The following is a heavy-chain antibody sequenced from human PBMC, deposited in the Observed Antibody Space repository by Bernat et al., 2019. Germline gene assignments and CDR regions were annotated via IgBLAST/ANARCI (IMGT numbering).Heavy chain of an antibody. J-gene: IGHJ5*02. V-gene: IGHV4-39*01. CDR2: IYYSGST. CDR1: GGSISSSSYY. CDR3: ARNYYYGSGSYSP. Sequence: QLQLQESGPGLVKPSETLSLTCTVSGGSISSSSYYWGWIRQPPGKGLGWLGSIYYSGSTYYNPSLKSRVTISVDTSKNQFSLKLSSVTAADTAVYYCARNYYYGSGSYSPWGQGTLVTVSS. D-gene: IGHD3-10*01.